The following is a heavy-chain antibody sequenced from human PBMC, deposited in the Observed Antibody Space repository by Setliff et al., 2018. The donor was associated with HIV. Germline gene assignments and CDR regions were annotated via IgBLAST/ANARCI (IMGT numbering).Heavy chain of an antibody. CDR2: INVGNGDT. J-gene: IGHJ6*03. CDR1: GYTLTDYY. Sequence: ASVKVSCKASGYTLTDYYIHWVRQAPGQGLEWMGRINVGNGDTKFSQKFQGRVTITRDISASTVYLDLSRLRSEDTAVYSCARDKGGQFFFYYMDVWGKGTTVTVSS. D-gene: IGHD3-16*01. V-gene: IGHV1-3*01. CDR3: ARDKGGQFFFYYMDV.